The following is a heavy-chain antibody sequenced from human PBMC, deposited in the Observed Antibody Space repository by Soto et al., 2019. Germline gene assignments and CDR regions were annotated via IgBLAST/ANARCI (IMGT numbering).Heavy chain of an antibody. CDR2: IWYDGSDK. V-gene: IGHV3-33*01. J-gene: IGHJ4*02. CDR1: GFTFSTYG. D-gene: IGHD2-15*01. CDR3: ARGPTYCSGANCYYYFDY. Sequence: QVQLVESGGGVVQPGRSLRLSCAASGFTFSTYGMHWVRQAPGKGLEWVAVIWYDGSDKYYADSVKGRFTISRDNSQNRLYLQMKSLRAEDTAVYYCARGPTYCSGANCYYYFDYWGQGTLVAVSS.